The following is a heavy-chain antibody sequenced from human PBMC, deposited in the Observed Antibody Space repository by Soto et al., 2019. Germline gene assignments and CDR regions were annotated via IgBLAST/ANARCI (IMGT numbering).Heavy chain of an antibody. D-gene: IGHD6-13*01. V-gene: IGHV1-69*01. CDR3: ARGRGIGFSSTWNIYWYYNMDV. CDR1: GGTFIDYA. CDR2: IIPMFATT. J-gene: IGHJ6*02. Sequence: QVQLVQSGAEVRKSGSSVKVSCKAAGGTFIDYALSWVRQAPGQGLEWMGGIIPMFATTNYAQKFQGRVTITADDSATTAHMELSSLKSEDTAVYYCARGRGIGFSSTWNIYWYYNMDVWGQGTTVTVSS.